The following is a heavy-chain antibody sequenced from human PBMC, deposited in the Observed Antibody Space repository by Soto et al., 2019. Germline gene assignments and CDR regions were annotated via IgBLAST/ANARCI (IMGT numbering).Heavy chain of an antibody. V-gene: IGHV1-8*01. D-gene: IGHD3-3*01. CDR2: MNPNSGNT. CDR3: ARAGHVFWSGLSMYV. Sequence: GASVKVSCKASGYAFTSYDINWVRQATGQGLEWMGWMNPNSGNTGYAQKFQGRVTMTRNTSISTAYMELSSLRSEDTAVYYCARAGHVFWSGLSMYVWGKATTVTVS. J-gene: IGHJ6*03. CDR1: GYAFTSYD.